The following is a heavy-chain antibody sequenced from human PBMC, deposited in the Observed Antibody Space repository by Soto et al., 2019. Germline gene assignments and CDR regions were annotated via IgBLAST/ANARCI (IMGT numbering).Heavy chain of an antibody. CDR1: GGSISSSSYY. Sequence: PETLSPTWPVSGGSISSSSYYWGWIRQPPGKGLEWIGSIYYSGSTYYNPCLKRRVTISVDTSNNQFPLKLRSVTAADKDVYYCARHQKLEPFDYWGQGTLVTVSS. D-gene: IGHD1-1*01. V-gene: IGHV4-39*01. CDR2: IYYSGST. CDR3: ARHQKLEPFDY. J-gene: IGHJ4*02.